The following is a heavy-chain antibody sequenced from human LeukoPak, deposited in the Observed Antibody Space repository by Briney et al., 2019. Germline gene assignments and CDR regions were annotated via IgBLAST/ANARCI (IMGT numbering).Heavy chain of an antibody. CDR2: IKREADGGKT. CDR1: GVTFSNAW. D-gene: IGHD6-19*01. V-gene: IGHV3-15*01. J-gene: IGHJ4*02. Sequence: GGSLRLSCAASGVTFSNAWMSWVRQAPGKGLEWVGRIKREADGGKTDYAETVKGRFSISRDDSKNTMHLQMDSLRTEDTAVYYCTTEGVYDSGWYGRFDYWGQGTLVTVSS. CDR3: TTEGVYDSGWYGRFDY.